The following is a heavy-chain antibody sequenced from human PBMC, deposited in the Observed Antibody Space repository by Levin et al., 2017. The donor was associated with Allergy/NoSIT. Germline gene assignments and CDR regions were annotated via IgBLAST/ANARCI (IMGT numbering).Heavy chain of an antibody. J-gene: IGHJ5*02. D-gene: IGHD3-3*01. CDR3: ARGRFWSDHNWFDP. CDR1: GFTFSDYY. CDR2: ISSSGSTI. V-gene: IGHV3-11*01. Sequence: GGSLRLSCAASGFTFSDYYMSWIRQAPGKGLEWVSYISSSGSTIYYADSVKGRFTISRDNAKNSLYLQMNSLRAEDTAVYYCARGRFWSDHNWFDPWGQGTLVTVSS.